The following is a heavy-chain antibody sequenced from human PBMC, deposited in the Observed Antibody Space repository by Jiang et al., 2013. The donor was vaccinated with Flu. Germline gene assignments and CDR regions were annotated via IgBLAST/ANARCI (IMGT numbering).Heavy chain of an antibody. CDR1: GGSISSSSYY. J-gene: IGHJ3*02. V-gene: IGHV4-39*07. CDR2: IYYSGST. CDR3: ARLKATDAFDI. Sequence: GLVKPSETLSLTCTVSGGSISSSSYYWGWIRQPPGKGLEWIGSIYYSGSTYYNPSLKSRVTISVDTSKNQFSLKLSSVTAADTAVYYCARLKATDAFDIWGQGTMVTVSS.